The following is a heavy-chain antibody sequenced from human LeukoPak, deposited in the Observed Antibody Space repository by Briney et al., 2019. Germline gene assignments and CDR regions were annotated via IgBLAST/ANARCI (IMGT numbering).Heavy chain of an antibody. CDR2: IYNGGRT. Sequence: GGSLRLSCAASGIIFSRNYMSWVRQAPGKGLEWVSVIYNGGRTNYLDSVKGRFTISRDNSKNTLFLQMNSLRAEDTAVHYCARGGNKEFDYWGQGTLVTVSS. CDR1: GIIFSRNY. V-gene: IGHV3-53*01. CDR3: ARGGNKEFDY. J-gene: IGHJ4*02. D-gene: IGHD2/OR15-2a*01.